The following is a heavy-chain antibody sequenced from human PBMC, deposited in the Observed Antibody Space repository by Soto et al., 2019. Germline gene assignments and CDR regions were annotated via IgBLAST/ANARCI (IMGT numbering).Heavy chain of an antibody. V-gene: IGHV1-46*01. CDR2: INPSGGST. CDR3: ARASAAAGLYYYYYYGMEV. D-gene: IGHD6-13*01. CDR1: GYTFTSYY. Sequence: GASVKVSCKASGYTFTSYYMHWVRQAPGQGLEWMGIINPSGGSTSYAQKFQGRVTMTRDTSTSTVYMELSSLRSEDTAVYYCARASAAAGLYYYYYYGMEVWGQGTTVTVSS. J-gene: IGHJ6*02.